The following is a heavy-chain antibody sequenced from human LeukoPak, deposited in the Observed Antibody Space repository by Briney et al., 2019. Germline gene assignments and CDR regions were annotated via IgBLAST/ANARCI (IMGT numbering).Heavy chain of an antibody. CDR1: GGTFTSYT. CDR2: INAGNGNT. Sequence: ASVKVSCKASGGTFTSYTIHWVRQAPGQRLEWMGWINAGNGNTKYSQEFQDRVTITRDTSTSTAYMELRSLRSDDTAVYYCARVADTAMVNAFDIWGQGTMVTVSS. D-gene: IGHD5-18*01. J-gene: IGHJ3*02. V-gene: IGHV1-3*01. CDR3: ARVADTAMVNAFDI.